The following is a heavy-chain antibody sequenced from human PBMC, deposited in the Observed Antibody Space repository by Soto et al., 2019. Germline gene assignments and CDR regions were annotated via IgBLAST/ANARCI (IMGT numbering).Heavy chain of an antibody. D-gene: IGHD1-26*01. CDR1: GYTFNKYP. CDR2: INPANGDT. J-gene: IGHJ4*02. V-gene: IGHV1-3*01. Sequence: ASVKVSCKTSGYTFNKYPIHWVRQAPGQGLEWMGWINPANGDTGFSQKFQGRVTITKDTSASTAYMDLSSLKSEDTAVYYCARKDYYLSGMYNFDYWGQGTLVTVSS. CDR3: ARKDYYLSGMYNFDY.